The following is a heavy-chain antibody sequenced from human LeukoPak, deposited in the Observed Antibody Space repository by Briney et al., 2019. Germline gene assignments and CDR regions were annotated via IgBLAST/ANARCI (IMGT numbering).Heavy chain of an antibody. CDR3: ARGKPITIFGVVILSLRFDP. CDR2: INHSGRT. J-gene: IGHJ5*02. D-gene: IGHD3-3*01. Sequence: SETLPLTCAVYGGSFSGYYWSWIRQPPGKGLEWIGEINHSGRTTYNPSLKSRVTISVDEPTNQLSLKLSSVTAADTAMYYCARGKPITIFGVVILSLRFDPWGQGTLVTVSS. CDR1: GGSFSGYY. V-gene: IGHV4-34*01.